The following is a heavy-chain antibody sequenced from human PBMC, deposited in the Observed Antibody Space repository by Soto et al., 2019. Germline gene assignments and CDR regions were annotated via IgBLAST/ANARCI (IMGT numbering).Heavy chain of an antibody. J-gene: IGHJ6*02. CDR1: GFTFSSYG. Sequence: GGSLRLSCAGSGFTFSSYGMHWVRQAPGKGLEWVAVISYDGSNKYYADSVKGRFTISRGNSKNTLYLQMNSLRAEDTAVYYCAKENRPYYDFWSGSYYYGMDVWGQGTTVTV. CDR2: ISYDGSNK. CDR3: AKENRPYYDFWSGSYYYGMDV. V-gene: IGHV3-30*18. D-gene: IGHD3-3*01.